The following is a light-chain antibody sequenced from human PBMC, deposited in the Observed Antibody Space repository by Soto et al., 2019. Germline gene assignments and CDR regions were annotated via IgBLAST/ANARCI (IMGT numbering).Light chain of an antibody. CDR2: DVS. CDR1: SSDVGGYNY. V-gene: IGLV2-14*03. J-gene: IGLJ1*01. CDR3: NSDRRGGTYV. Sequence: QSALTQAASVSGSPGQSITISCTGTSSDVGGYNYVSWYQQYPGKAPKLMIYDVSSRPSGVSNRFSGSKSDNTASLTISGLQAEDEADYYCNSDRRGGTYVFGTGTKLTVL.